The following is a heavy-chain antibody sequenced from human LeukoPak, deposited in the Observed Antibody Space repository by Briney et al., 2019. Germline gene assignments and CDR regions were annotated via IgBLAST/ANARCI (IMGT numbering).Heavy chain of an antibody. CDR3: ARGFVLRELERLLRYHYYYYMDV. CDR1: GGTFNSYA. CDR2: IIPIFGTT. J-gene: IGHJ6*03. V-gene: IGHV1-69*06. D-gene: IGHD1-1*01. Sequence: SVKVSCKASGGTFNSYAISWVRQAPGQGLEWMGGIIPIFGTTNYARKFRGRVTLTADKSTRTAYMELSSLRSEDTAVYYCARGFVLRELERLLRYHYYYYMDVWGKGTTVTISS.